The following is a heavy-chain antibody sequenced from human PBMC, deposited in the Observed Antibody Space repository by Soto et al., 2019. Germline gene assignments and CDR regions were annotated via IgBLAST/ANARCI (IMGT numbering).Heavy chain of an antibody. CDR3: ARSYNDVDAFDI. CDR2: INPSGGST. V-gene: IGHV1-46*03. CDR1: GYTFTSYY. J-gene: IGHJ3*02. D-gene: IGHD3-22*01. Sequence: QVQLVQSGAEVKKPGASVKVSCKASGYTFTSYYMHWVRQAPGQGLEWMGIINPSGGSTDYTQKCQARVTMTRDTSTSTVYMELSSLRSEDTAVYYCARSYNDVDAFDIWGQGTVVTVSS.